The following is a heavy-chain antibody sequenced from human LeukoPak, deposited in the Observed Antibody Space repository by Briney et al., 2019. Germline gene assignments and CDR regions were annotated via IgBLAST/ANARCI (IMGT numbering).Heavy chain of an antibody. CDR3: AGRAQTTGWSFDY. CDR2: IHTSGST. CDR1: GGSITSYH. V-gene: IGHV4-4*07. Sequence: SGTLSLTCFVSGGSITSYHWSCIRQPAEKGLEWIGQIHTSGSTNYNPSLKSRVALSIDTSKNQFSLELSSVTAADTSVYYCAGRAQTTGWSFDYWGQGALVTVSS. J-gene: IGHJ4*02. D-gene: IGHD6-19*01.